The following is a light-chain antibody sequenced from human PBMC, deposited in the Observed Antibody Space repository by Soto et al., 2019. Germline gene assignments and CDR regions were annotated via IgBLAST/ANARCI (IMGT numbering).Light chain of an antibody. Sequence: EIVLTQSPGTLSLSPGERVTLSCRASQSVSSSYLAWYQQKPGQAPRLLIYGASSRATGIPDRFSGSGSGTDFTLTISRLEPEDFAVYYCQQYDSSLMYTFGQGTKLEIK. V-gene: IGKV3-20*01. J-gene: IGKJ2*01. CDR1: QSVSSSY. CDR3: QQYDSSLMYT. CDR2: GAS.